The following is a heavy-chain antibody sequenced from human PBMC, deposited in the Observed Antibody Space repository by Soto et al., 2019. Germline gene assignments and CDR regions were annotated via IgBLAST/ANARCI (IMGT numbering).Heavy chain of an antibody. D-gene: IGHD2-2*03. V-gene: IGHV3-23*01. J-gene: IGHJ3*02. Sequence: GGSLRLSCAASGFTFSSYAMSWVRQAPGKGLEWVSAISGSGGSTYYADSVKGRFTISRDNSKNTLYLQMNSLRAEDMAVYYCAKDLFGYCSSTSCYDAFDIWGQGTMVTVSS. CDR2: ISGSGGST. CDR1: GFTFSSYA. CDR3: AKDLFGYCSSTSCYDAFDI.